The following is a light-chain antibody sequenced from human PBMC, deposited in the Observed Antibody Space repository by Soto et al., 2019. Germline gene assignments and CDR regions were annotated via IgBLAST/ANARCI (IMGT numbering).Light chain of an antibody. CDR2: KAS. V-gene: IGKV1-5*03. Sequence: DIQMTQSPPTLPATVGDRVTITCRASQSISNKLAWYQQKPGKAPKVLINKASSLQSGVPSRFSGSGSATEFTLTISSLQPDDFATYYCQQYSSYSFTFGGGTKVEIK. CDR3: QQYSSYSFT. J-gene: IGKJ4*01. CDR1: QSISNK.